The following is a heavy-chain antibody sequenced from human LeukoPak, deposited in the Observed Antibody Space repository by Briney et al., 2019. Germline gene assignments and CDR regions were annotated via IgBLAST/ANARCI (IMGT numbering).Heavy chain of an antibody. CDR2: IYYSGST. D-gene: IGHD6-13*01. Sequence: SETLSLTCTVSGGSISSSSYYWGWIPQPPGKGLEWFGGIYYSGSTYYNPSLKSRVTISVDTSKNQFSLQLSSVTAADTAVYYCARHVGEAAAAYYFDYWGQGTLVTVSS. CDR3: ARHVGEAAAAYYFDY. J-gene: IGHJ4*02. CDR1: GGSISSSSYY. V-gene: IGHV4-39*01.